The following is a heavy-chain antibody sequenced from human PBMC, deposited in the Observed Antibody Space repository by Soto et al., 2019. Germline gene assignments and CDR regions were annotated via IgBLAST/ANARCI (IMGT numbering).Heavy chain of an antibody. D-gene: IGHD6-13*01. J-gene: IGHJ4*02. Sequence: PSETLSLTCIVSGGSVSGGDFYWSWIRQPPGKGLEWIGYIYYTGNTDYNSSLKSRIKISVDTSKNQFSLKLTSVTAADTAVYYCARGRRFTSSWFFFDSWGQGT. CDR1: GGSVSGGDFY. CDR2: IYYTGNT. CDR3: ARGRRFTSSWFFFDS. V-gene: IGHV4-30-4*01.